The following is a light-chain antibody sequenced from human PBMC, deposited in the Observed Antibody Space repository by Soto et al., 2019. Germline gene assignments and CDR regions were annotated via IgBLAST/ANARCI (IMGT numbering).Light chain of an antibody. CDR3: QQYGSSLLT. J-gene: IGKJ4*01. Sequence: EIVLTQSPGTLSLSPGERATLSCRASQSVSSSYLAWYQQKPGQAPRLLIYGASSRATGIPDRFSGSGSGTDFTSTISRLEPEDFAVYYCQQYGSSLLTFGGGTKVEIK. CDR2: GAS. V-gene: IGKV3-20*01. CDR1: QSVSSSY.